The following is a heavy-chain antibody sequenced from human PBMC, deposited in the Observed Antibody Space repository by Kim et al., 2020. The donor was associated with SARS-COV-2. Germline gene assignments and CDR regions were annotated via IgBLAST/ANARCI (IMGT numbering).Heavy chain of an antibody. CDR3: AKGGGGYLDY. V-gene: IGHV3-23*01. D-gene: IGHD2-15*01. CDR1: GFMFNNYG. CDR2: IGASGGDT. J-gene: IGHJ4*02. Sequence: GGSLRLSCAASGFMFNNYGMTWVRQAPGKGLEWVSTIGASGGDTYYPDYVRGRFTISRDNSRNTLYVQMNSLRADDTAGYYCAKGGGGYLDYLGQGTLVT.